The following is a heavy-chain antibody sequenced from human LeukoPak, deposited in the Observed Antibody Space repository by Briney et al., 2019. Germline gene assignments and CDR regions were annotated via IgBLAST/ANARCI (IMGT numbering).Heavy chain of an antibody. Sequence: PGGSLRLSCAASGFTFSSYGMHWVRQAPGKGLEWVAFILYDGSNKYYADSVKGRFTISRDNSKNTLYLQMNSLRAEGTAVYYCAKDRFCSGGTCYPPNWFDPWGQGTLVTVSS. D-gene: IGHD2-15*01. V-gene: IGHV3-30*02. J-gene: IGHJ5*02. CDR1: GFTFSSYG. CDR2: ILYDGSNK. CDR3: AKDRFCSGGTCYPPNWFDP.